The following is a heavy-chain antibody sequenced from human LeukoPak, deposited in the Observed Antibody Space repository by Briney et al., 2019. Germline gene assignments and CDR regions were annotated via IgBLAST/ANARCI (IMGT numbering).Heavy chain of an antibody. CDR2: ISGSGGST. CDR3: ANDEGLTASFDY. CDR1: GFTFSSYA. J-gene: IGHJ4*02. V-gene: IGHV3-23*01. D-gene: IGHD2-21*02. Sequence: GGSLRLSCAASGFTFSSYAMSWVRLAPGNGLEWVSAISGSGGSTYYADSVKGRFTISRDNSKNTLYLQMNSLRAEDTAVYYCANDEGLTASFDYWGQGTLVTVSS.